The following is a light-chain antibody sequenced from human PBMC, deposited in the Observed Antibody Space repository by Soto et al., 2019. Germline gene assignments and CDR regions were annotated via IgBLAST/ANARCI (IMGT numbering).Light chain of an antibody. V-gene: IGKV3-15*01. CDR3: QQYSSWVT. Sequence: EIVMTQSPVTLSLSPGDTATLSCRASQSITSNLAWYQQKPGQPPRLLIYGASTRATGIPARFSGSGSGTEFTLTISNLQSEDFAVYYCQQYSSWVTFGGGTQLEIK. J-gene: IGKJ4*01. CDR1: QSITSN. CDR2: GAS.